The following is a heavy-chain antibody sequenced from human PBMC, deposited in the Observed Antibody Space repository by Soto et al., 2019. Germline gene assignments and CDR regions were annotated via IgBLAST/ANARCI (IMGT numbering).Heavy chain of an antibody. CDR1: VDAVSSVSYY. V-gene: IGHV4-61*01. J-gene: IGHJ3*02. CDR3: AKNYGNAFDI. Sequence: SETLSLTCTVSVDAVSSVSYYWIWTREPPAKRLERMGSSYYSGSTNYNDSIKRRVTISVDTFKNQFSLKLSSVTAADTAVYYCAKNYGNAFDIWGQGTMVT. D-gene: IGHD3-10*01. CDR2: SYYSGST.